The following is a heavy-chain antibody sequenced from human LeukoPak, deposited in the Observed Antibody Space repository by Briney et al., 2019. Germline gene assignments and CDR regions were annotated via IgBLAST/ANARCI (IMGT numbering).Heavy chain of an antibody. Sequence: GGSLRLSCAASGFTFSSYGMHWVRQAPGKGLEWVAFIRYDGSNKYYADSVKGRFTISRDNSKNTLYLQMNSLRAEDTAVYYCARGDYYDILTGYYGYWGQGTLVTVSS. V-gene: IGHV3-30*02. D-gene: IGHD3-9*01. CDR2: IRYDGSNK. CDR3: ARGDYYDILTGYYGY. J-gene: IGHJ4*02. CDR1: GFTFSSYG.